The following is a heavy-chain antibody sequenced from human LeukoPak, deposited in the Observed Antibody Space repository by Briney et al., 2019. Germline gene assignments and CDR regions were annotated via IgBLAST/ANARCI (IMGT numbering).Heavy chain of an antibody. D-gene: IGHD6-13*01. J-gene: IGHJ4*02. CDR3: ARTGYSSSWYWYY. CDR1: GYTFTGYY. CDR2: INPKSGGT. Sequence: GASVKVSCKASGYTFTGYYIHWVRQAPGQGLEWMGWINPKSGGTNYAQKFQGRVTMTMDTSISTAYMELTRLRSDDTAVYYCARTGYSSSWYWYYWGQGTLVTVSS. V-gene: IGHV1-2*02.